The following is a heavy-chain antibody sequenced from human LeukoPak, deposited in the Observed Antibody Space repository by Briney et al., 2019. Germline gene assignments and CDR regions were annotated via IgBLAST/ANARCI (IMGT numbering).Heavy chain of an antibody. Sequence: GGPLRLSCAASGFTFSSYEMNWVRQAPGKGLEWVSYISSSGSTIYYADSVKGRFTISRDNAKNSLYLHMNSLRAEDAAVYYRARGRSSMAARYFDCWGQGTLVTVSS. CDR1: GFTFSSYE. CDR2: ISSSGSTI. J-gene: IGHJ4*02. V-gene: IGHV3-48*03. CDR3: ARGRSSMAARYFDC. D-gene: IGHD6-6*01.